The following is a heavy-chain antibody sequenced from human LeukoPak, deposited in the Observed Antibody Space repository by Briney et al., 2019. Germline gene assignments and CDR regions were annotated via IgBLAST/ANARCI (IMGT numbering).Heavy chain of an antibody. CDR1: GGSISSGDYS. CDR2: IYYSGST. CDR3: ARRDYYDSSGYSFDY. Sequence: MPSETLSLTCTVSGGSISSGDYSWSWIRQPPGKGLEWIGYIYYSGSTNYNPSLKSRVTISVDTSKNQFSLKLSSVTAADTAVYYCARRDYYDSSGYSFDYWGQGTLVTVSS. J-gene: IGHJ4*02. D-gene: IGHD3-22*01. V-gene: IGHV4-30-4*01.